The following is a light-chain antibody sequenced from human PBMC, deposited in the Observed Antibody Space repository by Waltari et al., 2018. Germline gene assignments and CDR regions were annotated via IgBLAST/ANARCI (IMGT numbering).Light chain of an antibody. CDR2: GDD. Sequence: QSVLTQPPSVSGTPGQTVTISCTGSSSNIGAGYEVPWYQQLPGTAPKLLVSGDDKMPSGVPDRFSGSKSCSPASLAITGLQAEDEADYYCQSYDSSLSGVFGGGTKLTVL. J-gene: IGLJ2*01. CDR1: SSNIGAGYE. CDR3: QSYDSSLSGV. V-gene: IGLV1-40*01.